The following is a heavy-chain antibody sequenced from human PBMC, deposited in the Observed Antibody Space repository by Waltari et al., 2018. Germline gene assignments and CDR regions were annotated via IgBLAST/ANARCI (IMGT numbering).Heavy chain of an antibody. CDR2: VRYDESKK. Sequence: QVQLVESGGGLVQPGASLILSCAASGFTFSSYGMHWVREAPGKGKEWEGFVRYDESKKYYADPVKGRFAITREDSKKTLYLQMHSLGAEDAAVDYCGEGASGCDYGAFDNWGQGTMVTVSS. V-gene: IGHV3-30*02. CDR1: GFTFSSYG. J-gene: IGHJ3*02. D-gene: IGHD5-12*01. CDR3: GEGASGCDYGAFDN.